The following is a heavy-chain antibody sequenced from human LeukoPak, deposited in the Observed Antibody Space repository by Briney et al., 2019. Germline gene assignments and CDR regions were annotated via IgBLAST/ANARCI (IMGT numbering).Heavy chain of an antibody. J-gene: IGHJ4*02. CDR3: VRSAFHAGSGNYYDY. D-gene: IGHD3-22*01. CDR1: GFTFSNYW. Sequence: GGSLRLSCAASGFTFSNYWIHWVRQAPGKGLVWVSRIDKAGSITTYADSVKGRFTISRDNAENTLYLQMNSLRVEDTAVYYCVRSAFHAGSGNYYDYWGQGTLVTVSS. V-gene: IGHV3-74*03. CDR2: IDKAGSIT.